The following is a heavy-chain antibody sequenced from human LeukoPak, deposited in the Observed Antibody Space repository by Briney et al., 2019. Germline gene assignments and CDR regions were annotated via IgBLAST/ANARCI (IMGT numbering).Heavy chain of an antibody. CDR3: ARSYAGTFPTNFDY. Sequence: GGSLRLSCAASGFTLSPNYMSWVRQAPGKGLEWVAFIRYDGSNKYYADSVKGRFTISRDNSKNTLYLQMNSLRAEDTAVYYCARSYAGTFPTNFDYWGQGTLVTVSS. CDR1: GFTLSPNY. D-gene: IGHD6-13*01. V-gene: IGHV3-30*02. J-gene: IGHJ4*02. CDR2: IRYDGSNK.